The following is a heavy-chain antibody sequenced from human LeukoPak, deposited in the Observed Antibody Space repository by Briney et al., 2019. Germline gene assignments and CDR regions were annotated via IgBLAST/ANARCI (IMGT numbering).Heavy chain of an antibody. CDR2: IYYSGST. CDR1: GGSISSGGYY. V-gene: IGHV4-31*03. D-gene: IGHD6-19*01. Sequence: PSETLSLTCTVSGGSISSGGYYWSWIRQHPGKGLEWIGYIYYSGSTYYNPSLKSRVTISVDTSKNQFSLKLSSVTAADTAVYYCARVGRVAVAAYFDYWGWGTLVTVSS. CDR3: ARVGRVAVAAYFDY. J-gene: IGHJ4*02.